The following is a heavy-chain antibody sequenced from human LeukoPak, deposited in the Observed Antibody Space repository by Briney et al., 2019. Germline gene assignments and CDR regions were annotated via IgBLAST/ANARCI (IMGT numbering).Heavy chain of an antibody. CDR2: IGTAGDT. V-gene: IGHV3-13*01. Sequence: PGGPRRLSCEASGFTFSDYDMHWVPKAPGKGLDGFSAIGTAGDTYYTGSVKGRFTISRENAKNSLYLQMNSLRAGDTAVYYCVRVAKERVGGVYYFDYWGQGTPVTVSS. J-gene: IGHJ4*02. D-gene: IGHD1-1*01. CDR3: VRVAKERVGGVYYFDY. CDR1: GFTFSDYD.